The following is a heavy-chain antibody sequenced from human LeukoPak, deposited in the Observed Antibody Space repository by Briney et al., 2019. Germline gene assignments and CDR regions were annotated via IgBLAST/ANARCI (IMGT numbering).Heavy chain of an antibody. Sequence: GGSLRLSCAASGFTFSDYYMSWIRQAPGKGLEWVSYISSSGSTIYYADSVKGRFTISRDNAKNSLYLQINSLRAEDTAVYYCARDRADSYYDFWSGYFEPRPNWFDPWGQGTLVTVSS. CDR2: ISSSGSTI. D-gene: IGHD3-3*01. CDR1: GFTFSDYY. V-gene: IGHV3-11*01. CDR3: ARDRADSYYDFWSGYFEPRPNWFDP. J-gene: IGHJ5*02.